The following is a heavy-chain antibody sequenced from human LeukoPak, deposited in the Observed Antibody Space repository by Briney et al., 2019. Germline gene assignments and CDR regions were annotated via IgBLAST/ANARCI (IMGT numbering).Heavy chain of an antibody. D-gene: IGHD6-6*01. Sequence: PSETLSLTCAVYGGSFSGYYWSWIRQPPGKGLEWIGEINHSGSTNYNPSLKSRVTISVDTSKNQFSLKLSSVTAADTAVYYCARGNSSSSNWGLGTLVTVSS. CDR3: ARGNSSSSN. V-gene: IGHV4-34*01. CDR2: INHSGST. J-gene: IGHJ4*02. CDR1: GGSFSGYY.